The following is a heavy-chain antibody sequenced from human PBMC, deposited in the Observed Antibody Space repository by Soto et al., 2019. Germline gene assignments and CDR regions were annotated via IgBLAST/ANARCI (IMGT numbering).Heavy chain of an antibody. CDR1: GFSLSTSGVG. V-gene: IGHV2-5*01. Sequence: QITLQESGPPVVKPTQPLTLTCTFSGFSLSTSGVGVGWIRQPPGKALQWLALIHWNDEKRYSPSLKTRLTIAKDTSKIQVVLTMADMDPADTATFYCADVRRDCPNCVCYPNYAFDIWGQGTLVTVSS. CDR2: IHWNDEK. D-gene: IGHD2-21*01. J-gene: IGHJ3*02. CDR3: ADVRRDCPNCVCYPNYAFDI.